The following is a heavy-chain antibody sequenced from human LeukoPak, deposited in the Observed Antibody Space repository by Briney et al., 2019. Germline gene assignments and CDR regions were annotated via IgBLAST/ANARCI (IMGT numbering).Heavy chain of an antibody. Sequence: ASVKVSRKASGYTFTGYYMHWVRQAPGQGVWWMGRINPNSGGTNYAQKFQCRVTITRDTSIRTAYMELRRLRSDATAVYYCASWEGIAAAGSFDYWGQGTLVTVSS. D-gene: IGHD6-13*01. J-gene: IGHJ4*02. CDR1: GYTFTGYY. V-gene: IGHV1-2*06. CDR2: INPNSGGT. CDR3: ASWEGIAAAGSFDY.